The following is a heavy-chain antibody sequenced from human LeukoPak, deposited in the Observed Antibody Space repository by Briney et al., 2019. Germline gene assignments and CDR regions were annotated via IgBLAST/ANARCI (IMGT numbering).Heavy chain of an antibody. CDR3: AKDLSAAGTVDGGMDV. V-gene: IGHV3-9*01. D-gene: IGHD6-13*01. Sequence: GRSLRLSCAASGFTFDGYAMHWVRQAPGKGLEWVSGISWNSGSIGYADSVKGRFTISRDNAKNSLYLQMNSLRAEDTALYYCAKDLSAAGTVDGGMDVWGQGTTVTVSS. CDR1: GFTFDGYA. J-gene: IGHJ6*02. CDR2: ISWNSGSI.